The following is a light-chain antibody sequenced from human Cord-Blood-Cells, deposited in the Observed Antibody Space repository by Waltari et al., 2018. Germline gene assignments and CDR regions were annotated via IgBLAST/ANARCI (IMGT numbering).Light chain of an antibody. CDR1: KLGDKY. Sequence: SYELTQPPSVSVSPGQTASITCSGDKLGDKYACWYQQKPGQSPVLVIYQDSKRPSGIPERFSGCNSGKTATLTISGTQGMDEADYYCQAWDSSTAVFGGGTKLTVL. V-gene: IGLV3-1*01. J-gene: IGLJ2*01. CDR3: QAWDSSTAV. CDR2: QDS.